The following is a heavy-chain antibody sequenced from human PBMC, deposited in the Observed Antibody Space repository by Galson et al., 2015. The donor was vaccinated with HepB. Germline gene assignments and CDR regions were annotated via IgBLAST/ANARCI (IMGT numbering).Heavy chain of an antibody. CDR3: ARADYYYDSSGYFIVNAFDI. D-gene: IGHD3-22*01. J-gene: IGHJ3*02. V-gene: IGHV1-18*01. CDR1: GYTFTSYG. CDR2: ISAYNGNT. Sequence: SVKVSCKASGYTFTSYGISWVRQAPGQGLEWMGWISAYNGNTNYAQKLQGRVTMTTDTSTSTAYMELRSLRSDDTAVYYCARADYYYDSSGYFIVNAFDIWGQGTMVTVSS.